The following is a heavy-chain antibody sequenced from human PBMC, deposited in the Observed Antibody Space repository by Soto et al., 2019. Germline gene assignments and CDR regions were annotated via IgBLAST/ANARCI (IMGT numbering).Heavy chain of an antibody. CDR2: IERDDDDK. D-gene: IGHD1-20*01. CDR1: GFSFTSPGMS. J-gene: IGHJ6*02. CDR3: ARSIRGPRKFPGMAV. Sequence: SGPTLVNPTETVTLTCTFSGFSFTSPGMSVSWIRQPPGRALEWLALIERDDDDKYYSTSLKTRLTISKDTRKNQVVMTMANMDPADTATYYCARSIRGPRKFPGMAVWGQGTTVPVSS. V-gene: IGHV2-70*13.